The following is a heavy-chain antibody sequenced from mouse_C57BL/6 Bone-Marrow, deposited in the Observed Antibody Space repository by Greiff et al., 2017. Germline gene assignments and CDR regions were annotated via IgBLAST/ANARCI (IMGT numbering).Heavy chain of an antibody. CDR3: AREDYYYGSGAWFAY. J-gene: IGHJ3*01. Sequence: VQLQQPGAELVQPGASVKLSCKASGYTFTSFWMQWVKQRPRQGLEWMGVSDPSGSYTNYNQKFMGKATTTVDTTSSTAYMQLSSLTSEASAVYCCAREDYYYGSGAWFAYWGQGTLVTVSA. CDR2: SDPSGSYT. CDR1: GYTFTSFW. V-gene: IGHV1-50*01. D-gene: IGHD1-1*01.